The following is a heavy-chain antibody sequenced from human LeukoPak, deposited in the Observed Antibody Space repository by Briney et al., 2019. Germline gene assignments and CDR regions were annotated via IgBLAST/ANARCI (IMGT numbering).Heavy chain of an antibody. CDR3: AKISYYDFWSGYNPPPYYFDY. D-gene: IGHD3-3*01. CDR2: ISNSGSFT. V-gene: IGHV3-23*01. CDR1: GFTFSSYS. J-gene: IGHJ4*02. Sequence: PGGTLRLSCAASGFTFSSYSMSWVRQAPGKGLEWVSAISNSGSFTYFADAVKGRFTISRDNSKNPLYLQMNSLGAEDTAVYYCAKISYYDFWSGYNPPPYYFDYWGRGTLVTVSS.